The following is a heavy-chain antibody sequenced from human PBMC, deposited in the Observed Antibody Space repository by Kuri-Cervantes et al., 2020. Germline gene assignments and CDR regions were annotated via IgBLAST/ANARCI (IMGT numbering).Heavy chain of an antibody. Sequence: SLKISCAASGFTFSSYSMNWVRQAPGKGLEWVSGISWNSGNIGYADSVKGRFTISRDNAKNSLYLQMNSLRAEDTALYYCAKAQDAQLVRSPFDPWGQGTLVTVSS. V-gene: IGHV3-9*01. CDR3: AKAQDAQLVRSPFDP. CDR1: GFTFSSYS. J-gene: IGHJ5*02. D-gene: IGHD1-1*01. CDR2: ISWNSGNI.